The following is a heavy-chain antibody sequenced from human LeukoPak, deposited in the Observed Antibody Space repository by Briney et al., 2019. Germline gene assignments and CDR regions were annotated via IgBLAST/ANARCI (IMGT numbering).Heavy chain of an antibody. J-gene: IGHJ4*02. V-gene: IGHV1-8*01. Sequence: ASVKVSCKASGYTFTSYDINWVRQATGQGLEWMGWMNPNSGNTGYAQKFQGRVTMTRNTSISTAYMELSSLRSEDTAVYYRARGRVDDFWSGYYRSYFDYWGQGTLVTVSS. CDR1: GYTFTSYD. CDR2: MNPNSGNT. D-gene: IGHD3-3*01. CDR3: ARGRVDDFWSGYYRSYFDY.